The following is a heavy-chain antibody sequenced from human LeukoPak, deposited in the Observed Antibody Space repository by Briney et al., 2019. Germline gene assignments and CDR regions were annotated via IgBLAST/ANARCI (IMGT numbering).Heavy chain of an antibody. CDR1: GYTFTSYG. V-gene: IGHV1-18*01. D-gene: IGHD4-11*01. Sequence: ASVKVSCKASGYTFTSYGISWVRQAPGQGLEWMGWISAYNGNTNYAQKFQGRVTMTRDTSISTAYMELSRLRSDDTAVYYCARGPAPRTVTTSWFDPWGQGTLVTVSS. CDR2: ISAYNGNT. CDR3: ARGPAPRTVTTSWFDP. J-gene: IGHJ5*02.